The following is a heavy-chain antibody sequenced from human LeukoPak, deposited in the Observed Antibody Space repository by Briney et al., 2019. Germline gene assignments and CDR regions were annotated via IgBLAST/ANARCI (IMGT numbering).Heavy chain of an antibody. V-gene: IGHV4-34*01. CDR1: GGSFSGYY. D-gene: IGHD5-18*01. Sequence: PSETLSLTCAVYGGSFSGYYWSWIRQPPGKGLEWIGEINHSGSTNYNPSLKSRVTISVDTSKNQISLKLTSVTAADTAVYYCARSPSYSHGYSGWSGPWGQGTLVTVSS. CDR3: ARSPSYSHGYSGWSGP. CDR2: INHSGST. J-gene: IGHJ5*02.